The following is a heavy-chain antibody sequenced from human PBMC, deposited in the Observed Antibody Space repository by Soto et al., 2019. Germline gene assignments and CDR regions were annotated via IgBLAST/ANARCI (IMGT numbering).Heavy chain of an antibody. Sequence: SETLSLTCTVSGGSISSGGYYWSWIRQHPGKGLEWIGYIYYSGSTYYNPSLKSRVTISVDTSKNQFSVKGRFTISTDNAENTVYLQMTGLRVEDTAVYYCATVFDVWGQGTLVTVSS. V-gene: IGHV4-31*03. D-gene: IGHD3-10*01. CDR3: VYLQMTGLRVEDTAVYYCATVFDV. CDR1: GGSISSGGYY. CDR2: IYYSGST. J-gene: IGHJ4*02.